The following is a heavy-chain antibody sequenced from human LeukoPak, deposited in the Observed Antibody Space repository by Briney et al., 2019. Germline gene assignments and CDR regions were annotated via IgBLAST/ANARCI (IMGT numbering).Heavy chain of an antibody. CDR3: ARERLQTYNWFDP. V-gene: IGHV3-74*01. CDR2: INSDGRST. J-gene: IGHJ5*02. Sequence: GGSLRLSCAASGFTFSNYWMHWVRQAPGKGLVRVSRINSDGRSTTYADSVKGRFTISRDNAKNTLYLQMNSLRVEDTAVYYCARERLQTYNWFDPWGQGTLVTVSS. CDR1: GFTFSNYW. D-gene: IGHD5-24*01.